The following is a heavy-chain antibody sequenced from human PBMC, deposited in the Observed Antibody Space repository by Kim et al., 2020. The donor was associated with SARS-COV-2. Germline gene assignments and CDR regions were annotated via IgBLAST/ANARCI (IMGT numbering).Heavy chain of an antibody. J-gene: IGHJ4*02. CDR3: AGNRDYFDY. CDR1: GFTFSSYA. V-gene: IGHV3-23*03. CDR2: IYSGGSST. Sequence: GGSLRLSCAASGFTFSSYAMSWVRQAPGKGLEWVSVIYSGGSSTYYADSVKGRFTISRDNSKNTLYLQMNSLRAEDTAVYYCAGNRDYFDYWGQGTLVTVSS.